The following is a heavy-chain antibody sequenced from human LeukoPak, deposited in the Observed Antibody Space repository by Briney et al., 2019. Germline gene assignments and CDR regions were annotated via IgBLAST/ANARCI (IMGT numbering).Heavy chain of an antibody. CDR2: INHSGST. CDR1: GGSFSGYY. CDR3: ARVNTGFDY. J-gene: IGHJ4*02. Sequence: SETLSLTCAVYGGSFSGYYWSWIRQPPGKGLEWIGEINHSGSTNYNPSLKSRVTISVDTSKNQFSLELSSVTAADTAVYYCARVNTGFDYWGQGTLVTVSS. V-gene: IGHV4-34*01. D-gene: IGHD1-14*01.